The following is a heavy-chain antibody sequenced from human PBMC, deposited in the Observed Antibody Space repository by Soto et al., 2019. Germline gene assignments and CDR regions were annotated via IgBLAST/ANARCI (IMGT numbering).Heavy chain of an antibody. CDR2: ISYDGSNK. CDR1: GFTFSSYA. D-gene: IGHD3-3*01. V-gene: IGHV3-30-3*01. Sequence: QVQLVESGGGVVQPGRSLRLSCAASGFTFSSYAMHRVRQAPGKGLEWVAVISYDGSNKNYADSVKGRFTISRDNSKNTLYLQMNSLRAEDTAVYYCARGYDFWSGYYYPYGMDVWGQGTTVTVSS. CDR3: ARGYDFWSGYYYPYGMDV. J-gene: IGHJ6*02.